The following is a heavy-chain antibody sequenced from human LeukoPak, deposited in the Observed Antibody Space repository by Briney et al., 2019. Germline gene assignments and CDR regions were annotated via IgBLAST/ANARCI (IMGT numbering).Heavy chain of an antibody. CDR3: ARQSASGWFDY. CDR2: IYYSGST. J-gene: IGHJ4*02. D-gene: IGHD6-19*01. CDR1: GGSIGSSSYY. Sequence: PSETLSLTCTVSGGSIGSSSYYWGWIRQPPGKGLEWIGSIYYSGSTYYNPSLKSRVTISVDTSKNQFSLKLSSVTAADTAVYYCARQSASGWFDYWGQGTLVTVSS. V-gene: IGHV4-39*01.